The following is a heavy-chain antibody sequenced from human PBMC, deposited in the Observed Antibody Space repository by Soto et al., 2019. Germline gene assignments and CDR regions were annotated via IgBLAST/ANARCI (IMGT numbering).Heavy chain of an antibody. CDR1: GGTFSSYT. V-gene: IGHV1-69*02. Sequence: SVKVSCKASGGTFSSYTISWVRQAPGQGLEWMGRIIPILGIANYAQKFQGRVTITAGKSTSTAYMELSSLRSEDTAVYYCARAAPDDYGEPYYFDYWGQGTLVTVSS. CDR3: ARAAPDDYGEPYYFDY. J-gene: IGHJ4*02. D-gene: IGHD4-17*01. CDR2: IIPILGIA.